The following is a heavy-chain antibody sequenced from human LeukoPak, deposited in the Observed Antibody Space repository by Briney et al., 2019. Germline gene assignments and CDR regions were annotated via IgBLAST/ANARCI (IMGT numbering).Heavy chain of an antibody. CDR2: IWYDGGDK. J-gene: IGHJ4*02. Sequence: GGSLRLSCAASGFSFGSYGMHWVRQAPGKGLEWVALIWYDGGDKSYADSVKGRFTISRDNSKNTLFLQMNSLRAEDTAVYYCARDGLGYSSSTNCYTFDYWGQGTLVTVSS. CDR3: ARDGLGYSSSTNCYTFDY. D-gene: IGHD2-2*02. CDR1: GFSFGSYG. V-gene: IGHV3-33*01.